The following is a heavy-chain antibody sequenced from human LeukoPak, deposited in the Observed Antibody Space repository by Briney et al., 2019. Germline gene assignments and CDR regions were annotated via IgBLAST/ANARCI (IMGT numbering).Heavy chain of an antibody. J-gene: IGHJ4*02. CDR3: AGGDYYDRSGYYRY. Sequence: GGSLRLSCAVSGITLSNYGMSWVRQAPGKGLEWVAGISDSGGRTNYADSVKGRFTISRDNPKNTLYLQMDSLRAEDTALYYCAGGDYYDRSGYYRYWGQGTPVTVSS. D-gene: IGHD3-22*01. CDR2: ISDSGGRT. V-gene: IGHV3-23*01. CDR1: GITLSNYG.